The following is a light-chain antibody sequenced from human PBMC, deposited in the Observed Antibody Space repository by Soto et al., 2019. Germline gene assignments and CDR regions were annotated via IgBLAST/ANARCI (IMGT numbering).Light chain of an antibody. CDR1: SSYVGGYNY. J-gene: IGLJ1*01. CDR2: DVS. CDR3: CSYAGSYTYV. Sequence: QSALTQPHSVSGSPGQSVTISCTGTSSYVGGYNYVSWYQQHPGKAPKLMIYDVSKRPSGVPDRFSGSKSGNTASLTISGLQAEDEADYYCCSYAGSYTYVLGTGTRSPS. V-gene: IGLV2-11*01.